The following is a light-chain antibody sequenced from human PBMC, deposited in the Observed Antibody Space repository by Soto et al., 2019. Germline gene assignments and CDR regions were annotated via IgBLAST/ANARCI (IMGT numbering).Light chain of an antibody. Sequence: DIQMTQYPSTLSASVGDRVTITCRASQTISIWLAWYQQKPGKAPELLIYKASTFERWVPSRFIGSGSCNKFKPTFSSLQPDNFATYYFQQYGSDSHNFGQRTNLELK. CDR2: KAS. CDR3: QQYGSDSHN. CDR1: QTISIW. J-gene: IGKJ2*01. V-gene: IGKV1-5*03.